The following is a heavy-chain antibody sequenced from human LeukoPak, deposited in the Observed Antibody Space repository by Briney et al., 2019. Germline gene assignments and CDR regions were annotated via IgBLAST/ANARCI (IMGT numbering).Heavy chain of an antibody. CDR1: GGSISSGGYY. Sequence: SETLSLTCTVSGGSISSGGYYWSWIRQHPGKGLEWIGYIYYSGSTYYNPSLKSRVTISVDTSKYQFSLKLSSVTAADTAVYYCARGGLDSSGYYYLFDYWGQGTLVTVSS. V-gene: IGHV4-31*03. CDR2: IYYSGST. J-gene: IGHJ4*02. CDR3: ARGGLDSSGYYYLFDY. D-gene: IGHD3-22*01.